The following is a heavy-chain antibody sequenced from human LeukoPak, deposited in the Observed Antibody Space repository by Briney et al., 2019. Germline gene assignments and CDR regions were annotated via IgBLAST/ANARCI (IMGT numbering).Heavy chain of an antibody. D-gene: IGHD4-17*01. CDR1: GFTFSSYE. Sequence: GGSLRLSCAASGFTFSSYEMNWVRQAPGKGLEWVSYISSSGSTIYYADSVKGRFTISRDNAKNSLYLQMNSLRAEDTAVYYCAKVYGDDDFDYWGQGTLVTVSS. CDR3: AKVYGDDDFDY. J-gene: IGHJ4*02. V-gene: IGHV3-48*03. CDR2: ISSSGSTI.